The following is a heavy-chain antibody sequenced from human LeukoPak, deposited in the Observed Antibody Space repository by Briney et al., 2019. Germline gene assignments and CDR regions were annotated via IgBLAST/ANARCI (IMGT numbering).Heavy chain of an antibody. CDR3: ARVAVIAAAGTFDY. D-gene: IGHD6-13*01. J-gene: IGHJ4*02. Sequence: GGSLRLSCAASGFTFSSYAMSWVRQAPGKGLEWVSAISGSDGSTYYADSVKGRFTISRDNSKNTLYLQMNSLRAEDTAIYYCARVAVIAAAGTFDYWGQGTLVTVSS. CDR2: ISGSDGST. V-gene: IGHV3-23*01. CDR1: GFTFSSYA.